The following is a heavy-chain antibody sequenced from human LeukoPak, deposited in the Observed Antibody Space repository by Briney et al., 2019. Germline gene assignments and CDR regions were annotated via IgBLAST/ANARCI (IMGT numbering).Heavy chain of an antibody. D-gene: IGHD2-21*02. CDR3: ARAGHIVVVTAIRVGFDY. Sequence: GGSLRLSCVASGFTFGKYWMSWVRQAPGKGLEWVANIKLDGSEKSYVDSVKGRFTISRDNTKNSLYLQMNSLRAEDTAVYYCARAGHIVVVTAIRVGFDYWGQGTLVTVSS. V-gene: IGHV3-7*01. J-gene: IGHJ4*02. CDR2: IKLDGSEK. CDR1: GFTFGKYW.